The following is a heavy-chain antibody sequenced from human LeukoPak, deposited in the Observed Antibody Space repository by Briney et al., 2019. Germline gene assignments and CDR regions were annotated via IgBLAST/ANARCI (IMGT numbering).Heavy chain of an antibody. Sequence: ASAKVSCKASGYTFTSYGISWVRQAPGQGLEWMGWISAYNGNTNYAQKLQGRVTMTTDTSTSTAYMELRSLRSDDTAVYYCARGGDIVVVTADGDAFDIWGQGTMVTVSS. J-gene: IGHJ3*02. V-gene: IGHV1-18*01. CDR2: ISAYNGNT. CDR3: ARGGDIVVVTADGDAFDI. D-gene: IGHD2-21*02. CDR1: GYTFTSYG.